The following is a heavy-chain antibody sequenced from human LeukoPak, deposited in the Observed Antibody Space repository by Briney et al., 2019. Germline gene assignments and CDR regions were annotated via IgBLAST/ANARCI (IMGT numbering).Heavy chain of an antibody. J-gene: IGHJ3*02. V-gene: IGHV1-18*01. CDR3: ARATFPVDAFDI. CDR2: ISAYNGNT. Sequence: GASVKVSCKASGYTFTSYGISWVRQAPGQGLEWMGWISAYNGNTNYAQKLQGRVTMTTDTSTSTAYMALRSLRSDDTAVYCCARATFPVDAFDIWGQGTMVTVSS. D-gene: IGHD2-21*01. CDR1: GYTFTSYG.